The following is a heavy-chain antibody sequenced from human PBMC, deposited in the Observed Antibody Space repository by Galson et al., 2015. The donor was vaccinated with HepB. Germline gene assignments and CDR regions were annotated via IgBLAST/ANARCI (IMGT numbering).Heavy chain of an antibody. Sequence: SLRLSCAASGFTFSSYGMHWVRQAPGKGLEWVAVISYDGSNKYYADSVKGRFTISRDNSKNTLYLQMNSLRAEDTAVYYCAKDGVHYYGSGSYYNVGDYWGQGTLVTVSS. J-gene: IGHJ4*02. CDR1: GFTFSSYG. CDR2: ISYDGSNK. V-gene: IGHV3-30*18. CDR3: AKDGVHYYGSGSYYNVGDY. D-gene: IGHD3-10*01.